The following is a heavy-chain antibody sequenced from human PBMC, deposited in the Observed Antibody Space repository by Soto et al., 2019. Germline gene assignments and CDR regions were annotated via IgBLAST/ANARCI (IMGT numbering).Heavy chain of an antibody. Sequence: QVQLVQSGAEVKKPGSSVKVSCKASGGTFSSYAISWVRQAPGQGLEWMGGIIPIFGTANYAQKFQGRVTXXAXESXSTAYMELSSLRSEDTAVYYCAREPAVAGPSYFDYWGQGTLVTVSS. J-gene: IGHJ4*02. CDR3: AREPAVAGPSYFDY. CDR2: IIPIFGTA. V-gene: IGHV1-69*12. D-gene: IGHD6-19*01. CDR1: GGTFSSYA.